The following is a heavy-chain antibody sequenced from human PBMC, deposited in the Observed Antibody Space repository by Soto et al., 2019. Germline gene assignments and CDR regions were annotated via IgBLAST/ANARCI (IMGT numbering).Heavy chain of an antibody. V-gene: IGHV1-8*01. CDR1: GYTFTSYD. Sequence: ASVKVSCKASGYTFTSYDINWVRQATGQGLEWMGWMNPNTGNTGYAQNFQGRVTMTRNTSITTAYMELSSLRSEDTAGYYCARERAVDGFDYWSQGTLVTVSS. CDR3: ARERAVDGFDY. J-gene: IGHJ4*02. D-gene: IGHD6-19*01. CDR2: MNPNTGNT.